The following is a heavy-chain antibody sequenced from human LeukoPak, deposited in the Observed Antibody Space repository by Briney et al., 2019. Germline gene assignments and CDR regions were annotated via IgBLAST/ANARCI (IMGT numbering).Heavy chain of an antibody. CDR1: GGSFSGYY. J-gene: IGHJ3*02. CDR2: INHSGST. Sequence: SETLSLTCAVYGGSFSGYYWSWIRQPPGKGLEWIGEINHSGSTNYNPSLKSRVTISVDTSKNQFSLKLSSVTAADTAVYYCARSLRYRGITMVRGANGAFDIWGQGTMVTVSS. V-gene: IGHV4-34*01. CDR3: ARSLRYRGITMVRGANGAFDI. D-gene: IGHD3-10*01.